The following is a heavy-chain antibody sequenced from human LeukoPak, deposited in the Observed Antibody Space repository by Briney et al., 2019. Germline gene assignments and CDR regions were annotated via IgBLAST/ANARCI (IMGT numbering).Heavy chain of an antibody. V-gene: IGHV1-69*05. Sequence: GASVKVSCKASGGTFSSYAISWVRQAPGQGLEWMGWIIPIFGTANYAQKFQGRVTMTRNTSTSTVYMEPSSLRSEDTAVYYCARNKRGDWSVFDYWGQGTLVTVSS. CDR3: ARNKRGDWSVFDY. D-gene: IGHD3/OR15-3a*01. CDR2: IIPIFGTA. J-gene: IGHJ4*02. CDR1: GGTFSSYA.